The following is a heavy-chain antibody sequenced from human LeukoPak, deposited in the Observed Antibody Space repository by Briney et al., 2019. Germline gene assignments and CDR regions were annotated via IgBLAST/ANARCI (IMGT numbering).Heavy chain of an antibody. CDR2: IYYSGST. V-gene: IGHV4-39*07. J-gene: IGHJ3*02. CDR1: GGSISSSSYY. CDR3: ARVAIFGVVINRPDAFDI. D-gene: IGHD3-3*01. Sequence: SETLSLTCTVSGGSISSSSYYWGWIRQPPGKGLEWIGSIYYSGSTYYNPSLKSRVTISVDTSKNQFSLKLSSVTAADTAVYYCARVAIFGVVINRPDAFDIWGQGTMVTVSS.